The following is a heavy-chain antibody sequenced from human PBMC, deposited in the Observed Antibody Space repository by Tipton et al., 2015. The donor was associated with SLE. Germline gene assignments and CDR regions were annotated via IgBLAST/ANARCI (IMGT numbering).Heavy chain of an antibody. J-gene: IGHJ2*01. CDR2: FYPGGTT. D-gene: IGHD6-19*01. CDR3: ARGVRIAVVKGWYFDL. CDR1: GDSISNYY. V-gene: IGHV4-4*07. Sequence: TLSLTCTVSGDSISNYYWSWIRQSAGKGLEWMGRFYPGGTTSYNPSFKSRVTMSADTPKNQFSLKLNSVTAADTAVYYCARGVRIAVVKGWYFDLWGRGTLVTVSS.